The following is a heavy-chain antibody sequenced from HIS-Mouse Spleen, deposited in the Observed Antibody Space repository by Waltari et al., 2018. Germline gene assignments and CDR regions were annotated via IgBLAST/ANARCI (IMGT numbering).Heavy chain of an antibody. V-gene: IGHV3-30*18. CDR1: GFPLRSSG. D-gene: IGHD6-19*01. Sequence: QVQLVESGGGVVQPGRSLRLSCAASGFPLRSSGMHWVRQAPGKGLEWVAVISYDGSNKYYADSVKGRFTISRDNSKNTLYLQMNSLRAEDTAVYYCAKASSGWLDYWGQGTLVTVSS. J-gene: IGHJ4*02. CDR2: ISYDGSNK. CDR3: AKASSGWLDY.